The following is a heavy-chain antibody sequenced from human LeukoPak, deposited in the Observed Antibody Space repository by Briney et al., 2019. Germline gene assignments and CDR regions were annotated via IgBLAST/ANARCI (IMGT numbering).Heavy chain of an antibody. V-gene: IGHV3-23*01. J-gene: IGHJ4*02. D-gene: IGHD5-24*01. CDR1: GFTLSSYT. Sequence: PGGSLRLSCAASGFTLSSYTMNWVRQAHGKGLEWVSAISVGVGGTSYGDSVRGRFTISRDSSKNTLYLQMNSLRVDDTAVYYCAKSQFFDYWGQGTLVTVAS. CDR2: ISVGVGGT. CDR3: AKSQFFDY.